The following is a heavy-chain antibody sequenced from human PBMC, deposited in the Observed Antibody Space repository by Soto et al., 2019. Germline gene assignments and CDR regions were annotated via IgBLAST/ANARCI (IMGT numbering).Heavy chain of an antibody. CDR2: IFYSGAT. D-gene: IGHD3-16*01. CDR1: GGSIRTAGYY. J-gene: IGHJ5*02. CDR3: SRVRRFRGIQFDP. Sequence: QVQLQESGPGLVKSSQTLSLTCTVSGGSIRTAGYYWGWNRQRPGKGLEWIGDIFYSGATYYKSSLKSRTTLSLDTSKNQFYMNMTSLTAADAAVDFCSRVRRFRGIQFDPWGQGTPVTVSS. V-gene: IGHV4-31*03.